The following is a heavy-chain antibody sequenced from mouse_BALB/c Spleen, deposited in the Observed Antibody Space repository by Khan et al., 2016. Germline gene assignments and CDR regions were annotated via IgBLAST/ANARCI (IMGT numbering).Heavy chain of an antibody. D-gene: IGHD2-4*01. V-gene: IGHV3-1*02. CDR3: ARDDYDEDYYAMDY. CDR2: IRYSGST. J-gene: IGHJ4*01. Sequence: EVQLQESGPDLVKPSQSLSLTCIVTGYSISSGYSWHWIRQFPGNKLEWMGCIRYSGSTNYNPSLNSRISITRDTSKNQFFLQLNSVTSEDTATYYCARDDYDEDYYAMDYWGQGTSVTVSS. CDR1: GYSISSGYS.